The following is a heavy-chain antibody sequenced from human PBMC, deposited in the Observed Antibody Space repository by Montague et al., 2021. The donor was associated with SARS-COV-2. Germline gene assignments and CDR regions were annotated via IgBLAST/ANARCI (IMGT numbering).Heavy chain of an antibody. CDR2: NSYSGST. D-gene: IGHD3-3*01. V-gene: IGHV4-39*01. J-gene: IGHJ4*02. CDR3: ATLPSSITIFGVVQGYYFDD. Sequence: SETLSLTCAGALPSSGVRRNRRSGVHQPELKCRVWSMLNSYSGSTYYNPTLKSRVTISVDTSKNQFSLKLSSVTAADTAVYYCATLPSSITIFGVVQGYYFDDWGQGTLVTVSS. CDR1: LPSSGVRRNR.